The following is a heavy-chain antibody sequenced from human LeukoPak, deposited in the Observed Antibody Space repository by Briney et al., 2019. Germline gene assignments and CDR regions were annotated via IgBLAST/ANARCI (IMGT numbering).Heavy chain of an antibody. V-gene: IGHV3-53*05. CDR2: IYSGGST. CDR3: ARASIVVVTAILSFDY. Sequence: PGGSLRLSCAASGFTVSSNYMSWVRQAPGKGLEWVSVIYSGGSTYYADSVKGRFTISRDNSKNTLYLQMNSLRAEDTAVYYCARASIVVVTAILSFDYWGQGTLVTVSS. CDR1: GFTVSSNY. J-gene: IGHJ4*02. D-gene: IGHD2-21*02.